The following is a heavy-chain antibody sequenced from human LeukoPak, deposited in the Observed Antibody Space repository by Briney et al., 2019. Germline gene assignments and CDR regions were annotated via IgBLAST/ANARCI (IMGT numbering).Heavy chain of an antibody. D-gene: IGHD3-22*01. CDR2: IYTSGST. J-gene: IGHJ4*02. V-gene: IGHV4-4*07. CDR1: GGSISSYY. CDR3: ARDNGGLYDSSGYREV. Sequence: SETLSLTCTVSGGSISSYYWSWIQQPAGKGLEWIGRIYTSGSTNYNPSLKSRVTMSVDTSKNQFSLKLSSVTAADTAVYYCARDNGGLYDSSGYREVWGQGTLVTVSS.